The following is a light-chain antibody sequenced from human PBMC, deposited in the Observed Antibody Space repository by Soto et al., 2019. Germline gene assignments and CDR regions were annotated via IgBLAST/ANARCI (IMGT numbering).Light chain of an antibody. V-gene: IGKV1-9*01. CDR2: GAS. Sequence: DIQLTQSPSFLSASVGDRVTITCRASQGISSYSAWYQQKPGKAPELLIYGASTLQSGEASRFIGSGSRTEFTLTISSLQPEDYATFYCQQLYSYPLTFGGGTRVEIK. CDR3: QQLYSYPLT. CDR1: QGISSY. J-gene: IGKJ4*01.